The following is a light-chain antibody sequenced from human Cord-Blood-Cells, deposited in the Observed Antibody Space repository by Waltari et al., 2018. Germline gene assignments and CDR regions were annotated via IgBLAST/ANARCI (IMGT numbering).Light chain of an antibody. CDR1: QSISSY. Sequence: DIQMTQSPSSLSASVGDRVTITCRASQSISSYLNWYQQQPGKAPKLLIYAASSLQSGVPSRLSGSGSGTDFTLTISRLQPEDFATYYCQQSYSTPRTFGQGTKVEIK. J-gene: IGKJ1*01. CDR3: QQSYSTPRT. V-gene: IGKV1-39*01. CDR2: AAS.